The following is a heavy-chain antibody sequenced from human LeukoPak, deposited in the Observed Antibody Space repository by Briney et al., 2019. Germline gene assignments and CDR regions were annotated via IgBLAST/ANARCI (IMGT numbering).Heavy chain of an antibody. Sequence: GGSLRLSCAASGFTFSSYAMSWVHQAPGKGLEWVSAISGSGGSTYYADSVKGRFTISRDNSKNTLYLQMNSLRAEDTAVYYCARVTGTTSGEDYWGQGTLVTVSS. CDR2: ISGSGGST. D-gene: IGHD1-1*01. CDR1: GFTFSSYA. J-gene: IGHJ4*02. V-gene: IGHV3-23*01. CDR3: ARVTGTTSGEDY.